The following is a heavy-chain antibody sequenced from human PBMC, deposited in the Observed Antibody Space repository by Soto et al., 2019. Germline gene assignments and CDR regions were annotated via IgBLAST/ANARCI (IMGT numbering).Heavy chain of an antibody. CDR3: ARRQRRSSSLFDV. Sequence: EVQLMQSGAEVKKPGESLRISCKGSGGSFNSYYIAWLRQMPGKGLEWLGAIYPGDSETTYNPSFQGQVTISVDKPMSTVYLQWSSLGASDTALYYCARRQRRSSSLFDVWGQGTMVTVTS. CDR2: IYPGDSET. J-gene: IGHJ3*01. D-gene: IGHD2-2*01. V-gene: IGHV5-51*01. CDR1: GGSFNSYY.